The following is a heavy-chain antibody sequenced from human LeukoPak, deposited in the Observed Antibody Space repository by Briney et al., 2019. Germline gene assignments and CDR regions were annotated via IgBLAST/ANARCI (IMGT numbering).Heavy chain of an antibody. J-gene: IGHJ5*02. CDR2: IYYSGST. CDR3: AREGPLGWFDP. Sequence: PSETLSLTCTVSGGSISRYYWSWIRQPPGKGLEWIGYIYYSGSTNYNPSLKSRVTISVDTSKNQFSLKLSSVTAADTAVYYCAREGPLGWFDPWGQGTLVTVSS. CDR1: GGSISRYY. V-gene: IGHV4-59*01.